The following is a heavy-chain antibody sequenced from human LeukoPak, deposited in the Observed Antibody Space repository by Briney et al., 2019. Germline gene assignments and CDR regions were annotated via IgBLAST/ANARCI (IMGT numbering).Heavy chain of an antibody. CDR3: AREEMELTGNWFDP. Sequence: SVKVSCKASGGTFTIYAISWVRQAPGQGLEWMGRIIPIFGIANYAQKFQGRVTITADKSTSTAYMELSSLRSEDTAVYYCAREEMELTGNWFDPWGQGTLVTVSS. CDR1: GGTFTIYA. D-gene: IGHD1-7*01. J-gene: IGHJ5*02. V-gene: IGHV1-69*10. CDR2: IIPIFGIA.